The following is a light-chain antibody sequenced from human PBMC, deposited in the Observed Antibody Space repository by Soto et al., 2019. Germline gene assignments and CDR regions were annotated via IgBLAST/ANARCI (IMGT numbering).Light chain of an antibody. CDR3: GSYSTSTPLPYV. CDR2: EVS. Sequence: QSALTQPASVSGAPGQSIIVSCTGTRSDVEDSKYVSWFQHHPDKAPKLIIYEVSRRPIGVSYRFSGSKSGNTASLTISGLHAEDEADYYCGSYSTSTPLPYVFGTGTKVTVL. CDR1: RSDVEDSKY. J-gene: IGLJ1*01. V-gene: IGLV2-14*01.